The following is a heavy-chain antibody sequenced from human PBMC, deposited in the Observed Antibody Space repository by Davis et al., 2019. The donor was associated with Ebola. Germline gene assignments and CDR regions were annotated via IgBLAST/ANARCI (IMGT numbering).Heavy chain of an antibody. J-gene: IGHJ6*04. D-gene: IGHD6-19*01. CDR1: GFTVSSHY. V-gene: IGHV3-53*01. CDR2: LYSSGST. Sequence: GESLKTPCSASGFTVSSHYMIWVRQALGKGLEWVSLLYSSGSTFYADSVKGRFIISRDNYENTLYLQMNSLRVEDTAVYFCARDPSGGSGWSVGYYGMDVWGKGTTVNVAA. CDR3: ARDPSGGSGWSVGYYGMDV.